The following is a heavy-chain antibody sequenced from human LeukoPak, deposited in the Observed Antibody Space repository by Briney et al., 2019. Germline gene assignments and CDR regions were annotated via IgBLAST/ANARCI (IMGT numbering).Heavy chain of an antibody. D-gene: IGHD3-10*01. CDR2: ISGSGGST. CDR3: AKGSYGSGSFDY. CDR1: GFTVSSNY. V-gene: IGHV3-23*01. J-gene: IGHJ4*02. Sequence: GGSLRLSCAASGFTVSSNYMSWVRQAPGKGLEWVSGISGSGGSTYYADSVKGRVTISRDNSRKTLYLQMNSLRAEDTAVYYCAKGSYGSGSFDYWGQGTLVTVSS.